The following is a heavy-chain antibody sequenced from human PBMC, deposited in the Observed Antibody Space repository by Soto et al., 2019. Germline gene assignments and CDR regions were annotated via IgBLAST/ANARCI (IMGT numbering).Heavy chain of an antibody. D-gene: IGHD3-10*01. J-gene: IGHJ5*02. CDR2: IYYSGST. CDR1: GGSISSGGYY. CDR3: ARYGGSRGYNWFDP. Sequence: QVQLQESGPGLLKPSQTLSLICTVSGGSISSGGYYWSWIRQHPGKGLEWIGYIYYSGSTHYNPSRRSRVTMSVATSKNQFSLQLRSVPAADTAVYYCARYGGSRGYNWFDPWGQGTLVTVSS. V-gene: IGHV4-31*03.